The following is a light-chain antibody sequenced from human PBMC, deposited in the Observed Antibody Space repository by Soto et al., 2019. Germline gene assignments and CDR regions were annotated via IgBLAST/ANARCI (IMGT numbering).Light chain of an antibody. V-gene: IGKV3-11*01. Sequence: EIVLTQSPDTLSLSPGERATLSCRASQSVGSYLAWYQQKPGQAPRLLIYDALNTATGIPARFSGRGSGTDFTLTITSLEPEDFAVYYCQQRSDWQTFGQGTRLEIK. CDR1: QSVGSY. J-gene: IGKJ5*01. CDR3: QQRSDWQT. CDR2: DAL.